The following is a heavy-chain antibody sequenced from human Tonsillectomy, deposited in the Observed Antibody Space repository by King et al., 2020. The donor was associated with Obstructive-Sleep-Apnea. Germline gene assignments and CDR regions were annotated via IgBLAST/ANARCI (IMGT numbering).Heavy chain of an antibody. CDR1: GYSFTSYW. J-gene: IGHJ4*02. CDR3: ARHGSPNYYDSSGYPDY. Sequence: QLVQSGAEVKKPGESLKIYCKGSGYSFTSYWSGWVCQMPGKGLEWVGISYPGDPDTSYSPSFQRQVTISAAKSISTAYLQWSSLKASDTAMYYCARHGSPNYYDSSGYPDYWGQGTLVTVSS. D-gene: IGHD3-22*01. CDR2: SYPGDPDT. V-gene: IGHV5-51*01.